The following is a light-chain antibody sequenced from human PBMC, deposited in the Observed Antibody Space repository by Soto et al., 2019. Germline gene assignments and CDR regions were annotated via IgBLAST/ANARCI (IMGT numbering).Light chain of an antibody. Sequence: EIVLTQSPGSLSLSPGERATLSCRASQSVSIKLAWYQQKPGQAPRLLIYDTSTRATGIPARFSGSGSGTEFTLTISSLQSEDFAVYYCQQYNNWPPITFSQGTRLEIK. V-gene: IGKV3-15*01. CDR2: DTS. CDR1: QSVSIK. CDR3: QQYNNWPPIT. J-gene: IGKJ5*01.